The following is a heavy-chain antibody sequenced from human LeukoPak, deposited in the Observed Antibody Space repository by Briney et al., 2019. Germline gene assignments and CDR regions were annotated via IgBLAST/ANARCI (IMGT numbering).Heavy chain of an antibody. CDR1: GYSFTSYW. V-gene: IGHV5-51*01. Sequence: GESLKISCKASGYSFTSYWIGWVRQMPGKGLEWMGIIYPGASLITYSPSFEGQVTISADKSISTAYLQWSSLKASDTAIYYCARYGDILTGYVGEYYFYYYMDVWGKGTTVTVPS. CDR3: ARYGDILTGYVGEYYFYYYMDV. CDR2: IYPGASLI. J-gene: IGHJ6*03. D-gene: IGHD3-9*01.